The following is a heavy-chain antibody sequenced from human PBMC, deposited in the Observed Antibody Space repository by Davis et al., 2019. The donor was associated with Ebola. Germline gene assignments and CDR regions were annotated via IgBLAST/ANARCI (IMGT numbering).Heavy chain of an antibody. CDR1: GYTFSSYG. J-gene: IGHJ4*02. CDR3: ARQFGGVILPHSVRDH. Sequence: ASVKVSCKASGYTFSSYGINWVRQAPGQGLEWMGWISPYSGNTNSAQKLQGRVTMTTDTSTRTAYMELRSLRSDDTAVYYCARQFGGVILPHSVRDHWGQGTLVTVSS. CDR2: ISPYSGNT. D-gene: IGHD3-16*01. V-gene: IGHV1-18*01.